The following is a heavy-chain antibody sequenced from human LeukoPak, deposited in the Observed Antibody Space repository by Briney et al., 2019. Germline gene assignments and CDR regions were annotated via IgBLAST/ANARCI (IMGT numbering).Heavy chain of an antibody. D-gene: IGHD7-27*01. J-gene: IGHJ4*02. CDR3: ARGDWGNMYYFDY. CDR2: IYTSGST. Sequence: PSETLSLTCTVSGGSISSGSYYWSWIRQPAGKGLEWIGRIYTSGSTNYNPSLKSRVTISVDTSKNQFSLKLSSVTAADTAVYYCARGDWGNMYYFDYWGQGTLVTVSS. CDR1: GGSISSGSYY. V-gene: IGHV4-61*02.